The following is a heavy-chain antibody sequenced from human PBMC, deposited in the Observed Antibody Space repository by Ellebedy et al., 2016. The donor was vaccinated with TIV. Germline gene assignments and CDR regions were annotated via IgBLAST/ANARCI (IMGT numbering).Heavy chain of an antibody. CDR3: ARASARGSFDY. CDR2: INAGNGDT. CDR1: GYTFTSYA. Sequence: AASVKVSCKASGYTFTSYAMHWARQTPGQRLEWMGWINAGNGDTKYSQTFQGRVTITRSTSASTAYMELSSLRSEDTAVYYCARASARGSFDYWGQGTLVTVSS. J-gene: IGHJ4*02. V-gene: IGHV1-3*01. D-gene: IGHD6-6*01.